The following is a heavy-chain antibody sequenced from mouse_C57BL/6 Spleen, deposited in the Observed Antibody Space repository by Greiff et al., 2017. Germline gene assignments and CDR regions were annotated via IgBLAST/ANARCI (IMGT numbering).Heavy chain of an antibody. V-gene: IGHV5-16*01. CDR3: AREGEDYFDY. CDR2: INYDGSST. Sequence: EVQVVESEGGLVQPGSSMKLSCTASGFTFSDYYMAWVRQVPEKGLEWVANINYDGSSTYYLDSLKSRFIISRDNAKNILYLQMSSLKSEDTATYYCAREGEDYFDYWGQGTTLTVSS. CDR1: GFTFSDYY. J-gene: IGHJ2*01.